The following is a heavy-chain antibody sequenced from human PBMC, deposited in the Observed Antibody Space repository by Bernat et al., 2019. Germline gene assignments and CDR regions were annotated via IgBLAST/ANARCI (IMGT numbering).Heavy chain of an antibody. CDR1: GGSISSYY. D-gene: IGHD2-15*01. Sequence: QVQLQESGPGLVKPSETLSLTCTVSGGSISSYYWSWIRQPPGKGLEWIGYIYYSGSTNYNPSLKSRVTISVDTSKNQFSLKLSSVTAADTAVYYCARYCSGGSCYGLGAFDIWGQGTRVTVSS. CDR2: IYYSGST. CDR3: ARYCSGGSCYGLGAFDI. V-gene: IGHV4-59*01. J-gene: IGHJ3*02.